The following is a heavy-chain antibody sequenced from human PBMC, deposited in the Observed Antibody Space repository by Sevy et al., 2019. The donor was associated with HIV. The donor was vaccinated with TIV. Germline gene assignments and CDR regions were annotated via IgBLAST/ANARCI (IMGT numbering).Heavy chain of an antibody. CDR2: SSAYNGTT. V-gene: IGHV1-18*01. Sequence: ASVKVSCKASGYTFTRYGITWVRQAPGQGLQWMGWSSAYNGTTNYAQKLQGRVTMTTDTSTSTAYMELRRLRSDDTAVYYCARDRSNYDCSGYPKGFDVWGQGTTVTVSS. CDR1: GYTFTRYG. D-gene: IGHD3-22*01. J-gene: IGHJ6*02. CDR3: ARDRSNYDCSGYPKGFDV.